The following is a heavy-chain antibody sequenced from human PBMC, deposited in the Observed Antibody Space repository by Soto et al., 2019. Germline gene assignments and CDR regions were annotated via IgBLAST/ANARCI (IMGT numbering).Heavy chain of an antibody. Sequence: EVQLVESGGGLVKPGGSLRLSCAASGFTFSSYSMNWVRQAPGKGLEWVSSISSSSSYIYYADSVKGRFTISRDNAKNSLYLQMNSLRAEDTAVYYCARADVDTAMVSYWGQGTLVTVSS. CDR2: ISSSSSYI. J-gene: IGHJ4*02. V-gene: IGHV3-21*01. D-gene: IGHD5-18*01. CDR1: GFTFSSYS. CDR3: ARADVDTAMVSY.